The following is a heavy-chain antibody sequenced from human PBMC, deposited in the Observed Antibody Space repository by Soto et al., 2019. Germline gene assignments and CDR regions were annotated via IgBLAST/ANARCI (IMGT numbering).Heavy chain of an antibody. CDR3: ARRSNVLRYFDWLGPQDH. CDR1: GFTFSSYS. V-gene: IGHV3-21*01. J-gene: IGHJ4*02. CDR2: ISSSSSYI. Sequence: GGSLRLSCAASGFTFSSYSMNWVRQAPGKGLEWVSSISSSSSYIYYADSVRGRFTISRDNAKNSLYLQMNSLRAEDTAVYYCARRSNVLRYFDWLGPQDHWGQGTLVTGSS. D-gene: IGHD3-9*01.